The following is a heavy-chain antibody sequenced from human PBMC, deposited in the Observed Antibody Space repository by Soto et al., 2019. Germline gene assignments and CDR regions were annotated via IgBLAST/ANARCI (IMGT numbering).Heavy chain of an antibody. CDR2: IIHVFGSP. CDR3: ARIFGFDWNYEGYYFDH. J-gene: IGHJ4*02. D-gene: IGHD3-3*01. Sequence: SVKVSCKASGGTFSNYAIAWVRQAPGQGLEWMGGIIHVFGSPTYAREFQGRVIITADESTNTAYMELTSLRSEDSAVYYCARIFGFDWNYEGYYFDHWGQGTLVTVSS. CDR1: GGTFSNYA. V-gene: IGHV1-69*13.